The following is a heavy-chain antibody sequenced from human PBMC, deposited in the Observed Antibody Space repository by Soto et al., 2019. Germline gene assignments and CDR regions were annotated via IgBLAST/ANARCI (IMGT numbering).Heavy chain of an antibody. CDR1: GGTFNTFA. CDR3: VLSSKWELLGYFYGMDV. V-gene: IGHV1-69*01. Sequence: QVQLMQSGAEVKKPGSSAKVSCKASGGTFNTFAFTWVRQAHGQGFEWMGGVIPLFNTPDYAQKFCGRVKISADVSKSTVYLELRGLSSDDMAVYFCVLSSKWELLGYFYGMDVWGQGTKVIVSS. J-gene: IGHJ6*02. D-gene: IGHD1-26*01. CDR2: VIPLFNTP.